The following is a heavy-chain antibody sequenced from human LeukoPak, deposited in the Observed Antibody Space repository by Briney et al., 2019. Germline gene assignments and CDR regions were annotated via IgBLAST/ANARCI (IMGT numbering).Heavy chain of an antibody. D-gene: IGHD3-22*01. CDR2: IYHSGST. V-gene: IGHV4-38-2*02. J-gene: IGHJ4*02. CDR1: GYSISSGYY. Sequence: SETLSLTCTVSGYSISSGYYWGWIRQPPGKGLEWIGSIYHSGSTYYNPSLKSRVTISVDTPKNQFSLKLSSVTAADTAVYYCARLDDSSGYLHWGQGTLVTVSS. CDR3: ARLDDSSGYLH.